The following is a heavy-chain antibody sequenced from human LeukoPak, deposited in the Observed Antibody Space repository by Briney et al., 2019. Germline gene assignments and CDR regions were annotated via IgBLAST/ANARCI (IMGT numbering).Heavy chain of an antibody. CDR2: INSDGSST. Sequence: GGSLRLSCAASGFTFSSYWMHWVRQAPGKGLVWVSRINSDGSSTSYADSVKGRFTISRDDAKNTLYLQMNSLRAEDTAVYYCARSGYYYDSSDLIDYWGQGTLVTVSS. V-gene: IGHV3-74*01. CDR1: GFTFSSYW. J-gene: IGHJ4*02. CDR3: ARSGYYYDSSDLIDY. D-gene: IGHD3-22*01.